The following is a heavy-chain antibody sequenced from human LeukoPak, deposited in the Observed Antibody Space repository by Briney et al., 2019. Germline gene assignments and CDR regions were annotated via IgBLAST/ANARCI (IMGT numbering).Heavy chain of an antibody. D-gene: IGHD3-22*01. CDR2: ISGSGGST. V-gene: IGHV3-23*01. Sequence: PSETLSLTCAVYGGSFSGYYWSWIRQPPGKGLEWVSAISGSGGSTYYADSVKGRFTISRDNSKNTLYLQMNSLRAEDTAVYYCAKGDYYDSSGYLYYFDCWGQGTLVTVSS. CDR3: AKGDYYDSSGYLYYFDC. J-gene: IGHJ4*02. CDR1: GGSFSGYY.